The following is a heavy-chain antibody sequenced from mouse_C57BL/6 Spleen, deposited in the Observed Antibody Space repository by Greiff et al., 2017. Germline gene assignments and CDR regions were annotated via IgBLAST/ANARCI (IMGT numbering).Heavy chain of an antibody. J-gene: IGHJ3*01. D-gene: IGHD3-1*01. V-gene: IGHV5-6*01. CDR3: ARQGLGGWFAY. CDR2: ISSGGSYT. CDR1: GFTFSSYG. Sequence: EVKLQESGGDLVKPGGSLKLSCAASGFTFSSYGMSWVRQTPDKRLEWVATISSGGSYTYYPDSVKGRCTISRGNAKYTLYLQMSSLKSEDTAMYYCARQGLGGWFAYWGQGTLVTVSA.